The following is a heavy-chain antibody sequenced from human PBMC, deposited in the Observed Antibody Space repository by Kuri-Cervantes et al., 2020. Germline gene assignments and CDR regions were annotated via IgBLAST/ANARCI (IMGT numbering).Heavy chain of an antibody. Sequence: GGSLRLSCAASGFSSYSMNWVRQAPGKGLEWISYISSSSSTIYYADSVKGRFTISRDNSKNTLYLQMNSLRAEDTAVYYCAKHIAAAGPTFDYWGQGTLVTVSS. D-gene: IGHD6-13*01. CDR2: ISSSSSTI. CDR3: AKHIAAAGPTFDY. J-gene: IGHJ4*02. V-gene: IGHV3-48*01. CDR1: GFSSYS.